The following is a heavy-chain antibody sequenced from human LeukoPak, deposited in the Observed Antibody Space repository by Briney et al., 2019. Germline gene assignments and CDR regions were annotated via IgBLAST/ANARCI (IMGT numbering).Heavy chain of an antibody. Sequence: ASVKVSCKASGYTFTSYDINWVRQATGQGLEWMGWMNPNSGNTGYAQKFQGRVTITRNTSISTAYMELSSLRSEDTAVYYCASEMGCSSTSCYHRPGYWGQGTLITVSS. V-gene: IGHV1-8*03. CDR1: GYTFTSYD. CDR3: ASEMGCSSTSCYHRPGY. CDR2: MNPNSGNT. D-gene: IGHD2-2*01. J-gene: IGHJ4*02.